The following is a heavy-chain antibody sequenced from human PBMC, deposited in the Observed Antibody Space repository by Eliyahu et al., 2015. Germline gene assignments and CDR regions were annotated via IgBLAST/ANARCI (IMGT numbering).Heavy chain of an antibody. J-gene: IGHJ4*02. V-gene: IGHV3-23*01. Sequence: EVQLLESGGGLVQPGGSLRLSCAASGFTFNNYAMSWVRQAPGKGLEGVSGISGSGDSTYYADSVKGRFTISRDNSKNFLYLQMDSLRAEDTALYYCAKHKALTAGSFDHWGQGTLVTVSS. CDR1: GFTFNNYA. CDR3: AKHKALTAGSFDH. CDR2: ISGSGDST.